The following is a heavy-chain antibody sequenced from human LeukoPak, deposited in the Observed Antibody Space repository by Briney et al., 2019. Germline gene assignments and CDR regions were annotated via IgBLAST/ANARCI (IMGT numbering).Heavy chain of an antibody. J-gene: IGHJ4*02. V-gene: IGHV4-59*06. CDR1: GGSISSYY. D-gene: IGHD3-22*01. CDR2: IYYSGST. Sequence: PSETLSLTCTVSGGSISSYYWSWIRQHPGKGLEWIGYIYYSGSTYYNPSLKSRVTISVDTSKNQFSLKLSSVTAADTAVYYCARAYYYDLRRLYYFDYWGQGTLVTVSS. CDR3: ARAYYYDLRRLYYFDY.